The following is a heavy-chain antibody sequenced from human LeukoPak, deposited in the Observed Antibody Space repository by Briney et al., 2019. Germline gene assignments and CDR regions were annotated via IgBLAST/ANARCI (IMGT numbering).Heavy chain of an antibody. D-gene: IGHD6-19*01. J-gene: IGHJ4*02. Sequence: PSETLSLTCVVSGYSISSGYYWGWIRPPPGKGLEWFGSIYHSGSTYYNPSLKSRVTISVDTSKNQFSLKLSSVTAADTAVYYCARVLAVAGVDYWGQGTLVTVSS. CDR2: IYHSGST. CDR1: GYSISSGYY. V-gene: IGHV4-38-2*01. CDR3: ARVLAVAGVDY.